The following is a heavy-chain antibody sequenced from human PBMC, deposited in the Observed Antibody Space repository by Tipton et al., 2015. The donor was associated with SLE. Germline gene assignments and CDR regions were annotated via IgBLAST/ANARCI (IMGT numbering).Heavy chain of an antibody. CDR1: DGSIRDYY. J-gene: IGHJ6*02. CDR3: ARDLLLTGDYYGMDV. Sequence: GLVKPSETLSLTCTVSDGSIRDYYWTWIRQPAGEGLEWIGRIYASGSTNYNPSLKSRVTISVDTSKNQFSLKLSSVTAADTAVYYCARDLLLTGDYYGMDVWGQGTTVTVSS. CDR2: IYASGST. V-gene: IGHV4-4*07. D-gene: IGHD7-27*01.